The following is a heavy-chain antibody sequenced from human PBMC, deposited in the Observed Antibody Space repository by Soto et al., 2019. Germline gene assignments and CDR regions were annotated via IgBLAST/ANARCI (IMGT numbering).Heavy chain of an antibody. CDR1: GGTFSSHT. V-gene: IGHV1-69*08. CDR3: ARPDFGDYWYFDL. D-gene: IGHD4-17*01. J-gene: IGHJ2*01. Sequence: QDQLVQSGAEVKKPGSSVKVSSKDSGGTFSSHTFSWVRQAPGQGLEWMGRIIPALGTATYAQKFQGRVTITADESATTVYMELNSLRSEDTAVYYCARPDFGDYWYFDLWGRGTLVTVSS. CDR2: IIPALGTA.